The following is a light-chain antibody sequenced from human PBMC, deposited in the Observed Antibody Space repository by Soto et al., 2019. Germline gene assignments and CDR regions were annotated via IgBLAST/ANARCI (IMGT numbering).Light chain of an antibody. V-gene: IGKV3-11*01. CDR2: DAS. CDR3: QQRTDWLT. Sequence: EILLTQSPATLSLSPGERATLSCRASQSVSSSLAWYQQRPDQAPRLLIYDASNRATGIPARFSGSGSGTDFTLTISSLEPEDFAVYFCQQRTDWLTFGGGTKVEI. CDR1: QSVSSS. J-gene: IGKJ4*01.